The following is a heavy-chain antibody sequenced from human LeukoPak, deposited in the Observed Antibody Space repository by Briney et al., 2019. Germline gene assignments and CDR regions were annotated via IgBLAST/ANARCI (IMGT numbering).Heavy chain of an antibody. J-gene: IGHJ4*02. CDR3: ARDTYGGSYFPLPY. D-gene: IGHD1-26*01. Sequence: ASVKVSCKASGYTFSGYYIHWVRQAPGQGLEWMGWLSPKSGATKYAQKFQGRVTLTRDLSLSTAYMDLNSLISDDTAVYYCARDTYGGSYFPLPYWGQGTLVTVFS. CDR2: LSPKSGAT. V-gene: IGHV1-2*02. CDR1: GYTFSGYY.